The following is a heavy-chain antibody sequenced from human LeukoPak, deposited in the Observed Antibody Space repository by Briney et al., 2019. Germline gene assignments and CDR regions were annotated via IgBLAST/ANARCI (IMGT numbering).Heavy chain of an antibody. Sequence: SVKVSCKASGGTFSSYAISWVRQAPGQGLEWMGRIITIFGTANYAQKFQGRVTITTDESTSTAYMELSSLRSEDTAVYYCSRDIGYYYDSSGYYYGWRQGTLVTVSS. CDR1: GGTFSSYA. V-gene: IGHV1-69*05. CDR2: IITIFGTA. D-gene: IGHD3-22*01. J-gene: IGHJ4*02. CDR3: SRDIGYYYDSSGYYYG.